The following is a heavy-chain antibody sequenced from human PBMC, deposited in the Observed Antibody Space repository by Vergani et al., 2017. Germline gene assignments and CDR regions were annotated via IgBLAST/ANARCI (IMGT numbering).Heavy chain of an antibody. CDR2: ISSSSSYI. J-gene: IGHJ5*02. V-gene: IGHV3-21*01. D-gene: IGHD6-13*01. CDR3: ARGVGTAGSHWFDP. CDR1: GFTFSSYS. Sequence: EVQLVESGGGLVKPGGSLRLSCAASGFTFSSYSMNWVRQAPGKGLEWVSSISSSSSYIYYADSVKGRFTISRDNAKNSLYLQMNSLRAEDTAVYYCARGVGTAGSHWFDPWGQGTLVTVSS.